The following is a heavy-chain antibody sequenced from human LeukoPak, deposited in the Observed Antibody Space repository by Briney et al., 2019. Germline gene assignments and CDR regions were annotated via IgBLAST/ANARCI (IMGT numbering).Heavy chain of an antibody. CDR1: GGSISSSNYY. V-gene: IGHV4-39*01. CDR2: IYYSGST. Sequence: SETLSLTCTVSGGSISSSNYYWGWIRQPPGKGLEWIGNIYYSGSTYYKPSLKTRVTISVDTSKNQFSLKLTSVTAANTAVYYCARHASVDGNWPRPLDYWGQGSLVTVSS. D-gene: IGHD6-19*01. CDR3: ARHASVDGNWPRPLDY. J-gene: IGHJ4*02.